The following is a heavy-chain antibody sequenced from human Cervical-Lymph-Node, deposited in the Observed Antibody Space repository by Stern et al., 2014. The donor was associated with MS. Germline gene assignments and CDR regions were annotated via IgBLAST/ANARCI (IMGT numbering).Heavy chain of an antibody. Sequence: QVTLRESGPMLVKPTQTLTLTCTFSGFSLTASGVGVGWIRQPPGKAPEWLALIYWDDGKRYNPSLESRLTITKDTSKNQVVLTMNNMDPVDTATYYCVDRPVVQESRGYYPFQHWGQGALVTVSS. J-gene: IGHJ1*01. CDR2: IYWDDGK. CDR3: VDRPVVQESRGYYPFQH. CDR1: GFSLTASGVG. V-gene: IGHV2-5*02. D-gene: IGHD3-22*01.